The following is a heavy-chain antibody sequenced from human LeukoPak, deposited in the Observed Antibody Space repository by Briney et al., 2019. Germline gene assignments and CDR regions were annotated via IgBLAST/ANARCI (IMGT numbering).Heavy chain of an antibody. CDR2: ISTSSSYI. Sequence: GGSLRLSCAASGFTFSSYWMSWVRQAPGKGLEWVSFISTSSSYIYYADSVKGRFTISRDNAKNSLYLQMNSLRAEDTAVYYCARASSSWYYFDYWGQGTLVTVSS. CDR1: GFTFSSYW. CDR3: ARASSSWYYFDY. J-gene: IGHJ4*02. D-gene: IGHD6-13*01. V-gene: IGHV3-21*01.